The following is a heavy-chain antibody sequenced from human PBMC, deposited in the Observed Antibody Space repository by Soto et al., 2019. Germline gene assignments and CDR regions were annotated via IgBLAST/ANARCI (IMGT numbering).Heavy chain of an antibody. CDR1: GGSISSGGYY. Sequence: SETLSLTCTVSGGSISSGGYYWSWIRQHPGKGLEWIGYIYYSGSTYYNPSLKSRVTISVDTSKNQFSLKLSSVTAADTAVYYCARDCKCSSEPVCSQVDMDALRDGTTVT. J-gene: IGHJ6*02. CDR2: IYYSGST. V-gene: IGHV4-31*03. D-gene: IGHD2-15*01. CDR3: ARDCKCSSEPVCSQVDMDA.